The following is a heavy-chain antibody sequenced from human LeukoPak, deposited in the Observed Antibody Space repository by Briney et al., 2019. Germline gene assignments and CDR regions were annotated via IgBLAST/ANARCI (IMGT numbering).Heavy chain of an antibody. Sequence: GGSLRLSCAASGFTFSSYAMHWVRQAPGKGLEWVAVISYDGSNKYYADSVKGRFTISRDNSKNTLYLQMNSLRAEDTAVYYCARDPRSARRLGTVYFDYWGQGTLVTVSS. CDR2: ISYDGSNK. V-gene: IGHV3-30-3*01. CDR1: GFTFSSYA. D-gene: IGHD3/OR15-3a*01. CDR3: ARDPRSARRLGTVYFDY. J-gene: IGHJ4*01.